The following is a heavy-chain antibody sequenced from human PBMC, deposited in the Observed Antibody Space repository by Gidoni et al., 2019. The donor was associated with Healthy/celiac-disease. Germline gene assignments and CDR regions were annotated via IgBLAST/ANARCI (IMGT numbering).Heavy chain of an antibody. CDR2: IIPILGIA. Sequence: QVPLVQSGAEVQTPGHSLKVSCKASGGTFSRYAISWVRQAPEQGLEWMGRIIPILGIANYAQKFQGRVTITADKSTSTAYMELSSLRSEDTAVYYCARDNWNYEGYYYYGMDVWGQGTTVTVSS. D-gene: IGHD1-7*01. CDR1: GGTFSRYA. CDR3: ARDNWNYEGYYYYGMDV. V-gene: IGHV1-69*04. J-gene: IGHJ6*02.